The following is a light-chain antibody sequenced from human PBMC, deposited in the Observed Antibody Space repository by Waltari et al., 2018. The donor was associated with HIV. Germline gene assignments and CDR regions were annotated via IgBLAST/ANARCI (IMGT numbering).Light chain of an antibody. CDR2: KDI. V-gene: IGLV3-27*01. CDR1: GLAKSY. CDR3: FSAADNNLGV. Sequence: SYELTQPSSVSVSPGQTARITCSGAGLAKSYVCWFQQKPGQAPVLVIYKDIGRPSGIRERFSGSSSGTTVTLTISGAQVEDEADYYCFSAADNNLGVFGGGTKVTVL. J-gene: IGLJ3*02.